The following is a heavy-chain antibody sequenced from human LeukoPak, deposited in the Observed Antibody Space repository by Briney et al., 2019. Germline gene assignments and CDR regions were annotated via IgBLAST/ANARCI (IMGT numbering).Heavy chain of an antibody. CDR1: GFTFSNYG. CDR3: AKNYYDSSGYLVDY. J-gene: IGHJ4*02. V-gene: IGHV3-30*18. Sequence: GGSLRLSCAASGFTFSNYGMHWVRQAPGKGLEWVAVISSDGSNKYYADSVKDRFTISRDNSKNTLFLQMNSLRAEDTAVYYCAKNYYDSSGYLVDYWGQGTLVTVSS. CDR2: ISSDGSNK. D-gene: IGHD3-22*01.